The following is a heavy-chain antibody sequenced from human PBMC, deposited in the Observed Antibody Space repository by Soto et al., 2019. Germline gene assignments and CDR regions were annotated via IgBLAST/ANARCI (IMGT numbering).Heavy chain of an antibody. CDR1: GYTFTSYY. CDR2: INPSGGST. D-gene: IGHD2-2*01. J-gene: IGHJ6*03. CDR3: ARDPPLDDCSSTSCYPGYYMDV. Sequence: ASVKVSCKASGYTFTSYYMHWVRQAPGQGLEWMGIINPSGGSTSYAQKFQGRVAMTRDTSTSTVYMELSSLRSEGTAVYYCARDPPLDDCSSTSCYPGYYMDVWGKGTTVTVSS. V-gene: IGHV1-46*03.